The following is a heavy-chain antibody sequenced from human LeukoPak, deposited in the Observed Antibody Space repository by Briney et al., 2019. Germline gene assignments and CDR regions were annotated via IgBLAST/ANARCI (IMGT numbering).Heavy chain of an antibody. V-gene: IGHV3-30*04. CDR1: GFTFSNYP. J-gene: IGHJ3*02. D-gene: IGHD3-16*02. CDR2: ISYDGSNK. Sequence: GGSLRLSCAASGFTFSNYPFHWVRQAPGRGLERMALISYDGSNKYIADSVKGRFTISRDNSKNTLYLQMNSLRAEDTAVFYCARGSNGSWRRGELALIGAFDIWGQGTMVTVSS. CDR3: ARGSNGSWRRGELALIGAFDI.